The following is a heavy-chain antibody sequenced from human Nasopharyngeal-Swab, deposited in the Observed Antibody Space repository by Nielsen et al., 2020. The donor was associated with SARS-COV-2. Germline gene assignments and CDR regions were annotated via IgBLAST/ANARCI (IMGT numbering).Heavy chain of an antibody. D-gene: IGHD1-26*01. Sequence: GESLKISCAASGFAFTDYSMDWVRQAPGKGLEWVSHITSSSSTRYYADSVKGRFTVSRDNAKNSLYLQMNSLRDEDTAVYYCVREFEATGATYLDYWGLGTLVTVSS. V-gene: IGHV3-48*02. CDR3: VREFEATGATYLDY. CDR1: GFAFTDYS. J-gene: IGHJ4*02. CDR2: ITSSSSTR.